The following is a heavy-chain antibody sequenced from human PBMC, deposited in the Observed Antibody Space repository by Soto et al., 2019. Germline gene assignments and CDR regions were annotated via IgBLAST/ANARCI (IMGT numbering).Heavy chain of an antibody. Sequence: TSETLSLTCTVSGGSISSYYWSWIRQPPGKGLEWIGYIYYSGSTNYNPSLKSRVTISVDTSKNQFSLKLSSVTAADTAVYYCARVYYDILTGYYPGEYYFDYWGQGTLVTVSS. D-gene: IGHD3-9*01. J-gene: IGHJ4*02. CDR3: ARVYYDILTGYYPGEYYFDY. CDR1: GGSISSYY. V-gene: IGHV4-59*01. CDR2: IYYSGST.